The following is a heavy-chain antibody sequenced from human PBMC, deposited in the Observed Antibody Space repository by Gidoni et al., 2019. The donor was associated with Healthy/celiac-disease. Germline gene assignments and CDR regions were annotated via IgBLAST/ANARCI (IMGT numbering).Heavy chain of an antibody. D-gene: IGHD1-26*01. CDR3: TRDGKFRTDGFEV. Sequence: EVQLLESGGGSVQPGGSLRLSCAVSGFTFSNYAMNWVRQAPGQGLAWVSAISPAGGSPYYADSVKGRFTISRDNSKNTLFLEMNNLRAEDTAVYYCTRDGKFRTDGFEVWGPGSMVTVSS. V-gene: IGHV3-23*01. CDR1: GFTFSNYA. J-gene: IGHJ3*01. CDR2: ISPAGGSP.